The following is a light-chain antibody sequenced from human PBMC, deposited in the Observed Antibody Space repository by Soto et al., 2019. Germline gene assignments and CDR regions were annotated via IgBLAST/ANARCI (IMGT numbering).Light chain of an antibody. CDR1: SSDVGTYNL. CDR3: CSYAGSRTLV. J-gene: IGLJ2*01. Sequence: QSALTQPASVSGSPGQSITISCTGTSSDVGTYNLVSWYQQHPGKAPKLMIYEGSKRPSGVSNRLSCSKSGNTTSLTISGLQAEYEADYYCCSYAGSRTLVFGGGTKLTVL. CDR2: EGS. V-gene: IGLV2-23*01.